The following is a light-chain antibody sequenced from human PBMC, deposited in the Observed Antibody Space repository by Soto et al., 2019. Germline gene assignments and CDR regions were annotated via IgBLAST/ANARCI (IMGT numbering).Light chain of an antibody. CDR1: QSISSW. Sequence: DIQMTQSPSTLSASVGDRVIITCRASQSISSWLAWYQQKPGKAPNLLIYKASTLKSGVPSRFSGSGSGTEFTLTITRLQPDDFATYHCQQYDNDSWTFGQGTKVDIK. J-gene: IGKJ1*01. V-gene: IGKV1-5*03. CDR2: KAS. CDR3: QQYDNDSWT.